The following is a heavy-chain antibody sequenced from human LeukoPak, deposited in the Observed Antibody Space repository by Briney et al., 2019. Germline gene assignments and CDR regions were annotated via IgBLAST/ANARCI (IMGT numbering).Heavy chain of an antibody. CDR1: GFTFSSYS. V-gene: IGHV3-21*01. CDR2: ISSSSSYI. D-gene: IGHD6-25*01. J-gene: IGHJ4*02. Sequence: GGSLRLSCAASGFTFSSYSMNWVRQAPGKGLEWVSSISSSSSYIYYADSVKGRFTISRDNAKNSLYLQMNSLRAEDTAVYYCASTPGGVQRYFDHWGQGTLVTVSS. CDR3: ASTPGGVQRYFDH.